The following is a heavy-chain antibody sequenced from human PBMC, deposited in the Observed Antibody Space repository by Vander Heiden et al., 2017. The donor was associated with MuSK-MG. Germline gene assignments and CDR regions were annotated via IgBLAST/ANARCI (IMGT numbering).Heavy chain of an antibody. Sequence: QVQLQESGPGLVKPSETLSLTCTVSGGSISSYYWSWIRQPPGKGLEWIGYIYYSGSTKYNPSRKSRVTISVDTSKNQCALKLSYVTAAETAVYYCAKYPIGAARRDWYFDLWGRGTLVTVSS. CDR1: GGSISSYY. V-gene: IGHV4-59*01. CDR3: AKYPIGAARRDWYFDL. J-gene: IGHJ2*01. CDR2: IYYSGST. D-gene: IGHD6-6*01.